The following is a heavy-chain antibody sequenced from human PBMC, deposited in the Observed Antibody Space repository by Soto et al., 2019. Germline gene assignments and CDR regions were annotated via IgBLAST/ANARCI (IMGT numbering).Heavy chain of an antibody. CDR2: ISYDGNEK. CDR3: AKDLYTSGWYNYFDP. V-gene: IGHV3-30*18. D-gene: IGHD6-19*01. Sequence: QVQLVESGGGVVQPGGSLILSCSASRFTLSNCGMHWVRQAPGRGLEWVAMISYDGNEKHYIDSVKGRFTISRDDSKNTLYLQMNSLRPEDTAVYCCAKDLYTSGWYNYFDPWGQGTLVTVSS. J-gene: IGHJ5*02. CDR1: RFTLSNCG.